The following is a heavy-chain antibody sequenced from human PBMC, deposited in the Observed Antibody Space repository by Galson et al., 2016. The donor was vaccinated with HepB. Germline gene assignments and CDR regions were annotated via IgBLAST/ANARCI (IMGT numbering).Heavy chain of an antibody. V-gene: IGHV4-30-4*01. CDR3: ARDKGDDFGDHAFDY. J-gene: IGHJ4*02. Sequence: TLSLTCTVSGGSISSGDYYWSWIRQPPGKGLEWIGYIYYSGSTYYNPSLKSRVTISVDTSKNRFPLKLSSVTAADTAVYYCARDKGDDFGDHAFDYWGQGTLVTVSS. CDR1: GGSISSGDYY. CDR2: IYYSGST. D-gene: IGHD4-17*01.